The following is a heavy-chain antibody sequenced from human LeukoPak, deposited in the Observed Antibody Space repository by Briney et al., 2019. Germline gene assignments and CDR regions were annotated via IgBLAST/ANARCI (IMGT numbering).Heavy chain of an antibody. CDR3: ARMIGLGEVSPYFDY. D-gene: IGHD3-16*02. CDR1: GYSFTSYW. CDR2: IYPGDSII. V-gene: IGHV5-51*01. Sequence: GESLKISCKGSGYSFTSYWIAWVRQMPGKGLEWMGSIYPGDSIIRYRPPFQGQVIISADRSISTAYLQWSSLKASDTAIYFCARMIGLGEVSPYFDYWGQGTLVTVSS. J-gene: IGHJ4*02.